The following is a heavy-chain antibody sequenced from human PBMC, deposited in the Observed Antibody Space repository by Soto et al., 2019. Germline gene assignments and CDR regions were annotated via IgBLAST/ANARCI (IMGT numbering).Heavy chain of an antibody. CDR2: VYYSGRS. Sequence: TSETLSLTCTVSGGSVTNRSYYWGWIRQSPGKGLEGIGRVYYSGRSYSMSSVKSLVTISVDTSKNRFSLSLNSVTASDTAVYFCVSQRTTVPTQAYFDYWGPGALVTVSS. V-gene: IGHV4-39*01. CDR1: GGSVTNRSYY. CDR3: VSQRTTVPTQAYFDY. D-gene: IGHD4-17*01. J-gene: IGHJ4*02.